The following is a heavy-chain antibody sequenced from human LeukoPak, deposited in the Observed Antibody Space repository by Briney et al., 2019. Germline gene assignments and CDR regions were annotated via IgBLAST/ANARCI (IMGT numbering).Heavy chain of an antibody. CDR2: IYSGGST. CDR1: GFTVSSNY. V-gene: IGHV3-66*01. D-gene: IGHD2-15*01. CDR3: ASTNPRQSIGDI. Sequence: GGSLRLSCAASGFTVSSNYMSWVRQAPGKGLEWVSVIYSGGSTYYADSVKGRFTISRDNSKNTLYLQMNSLRAEDTAVYYCASTNPRQSIGDIWGQGTMVTVSS. J-gene: IGHJ3*02.